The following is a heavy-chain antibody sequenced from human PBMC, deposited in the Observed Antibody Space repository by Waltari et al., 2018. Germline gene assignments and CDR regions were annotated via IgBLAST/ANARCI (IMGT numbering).Heavy chain of an antibody. J-gene: IGHJ5*02. V-gene: IGHV1-69-2*01. Sequence: EVQLVQSGAEVKKPGATVKISCKVSGYTFTDYYMHWVQQAPGTGLEWMGLVDPEDGETIYAEKFQGRVTITADTSTDTAYMELSSLRSEDTAVYYCATVRWGTFGGNSGRDNWFDPWGQGTLVTVSS. CDR3: ATVRWGTFGGNSGRDNWFDP. CDR1: GYTFTDYY. D-gene: IGHD2-21*02. CDR2: VDPEDGET.